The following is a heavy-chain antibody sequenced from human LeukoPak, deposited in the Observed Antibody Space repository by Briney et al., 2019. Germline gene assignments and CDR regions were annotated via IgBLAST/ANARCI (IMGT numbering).Heavy chain of an antibody. CDR1: GFTFSDYA. CDR3: ARGPDGYNSHFDY. D-gene: IGHD5-24*01. V-gene: IGHV3-30-3*01. CDR2: IYYDGSKK. Sequence: GGSLRLSCVASGFTFSDYAMHWVRQAPGKGLEWVAVIYYDGSKKYYADSVEGPFTISRDNSNNTLYLHMKSLRVEDTAVYYCARGPDGYNSHFDYWGQGTLVTVSS. J-gene: IGHJ4*02.